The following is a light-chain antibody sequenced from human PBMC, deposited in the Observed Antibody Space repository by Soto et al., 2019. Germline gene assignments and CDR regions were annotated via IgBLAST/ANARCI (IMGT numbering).Light chain of an antibody. V-gene: IGKV3-15*01. CDR1: QSVGSQ. J-gene: IGKJ1*01. CDR2: GAS. Sequence: EVVMTQSPATLSVSPGERATLSCRASQSVGSQLAWYQQKPGQAPRLLIYGASTRATDIPARFSGSGSGTDFTLTIRSLQSEDFAVYYCQQYYNWPPWTFGQGTKVEIK. CDR3: QQYYNWPPWT.